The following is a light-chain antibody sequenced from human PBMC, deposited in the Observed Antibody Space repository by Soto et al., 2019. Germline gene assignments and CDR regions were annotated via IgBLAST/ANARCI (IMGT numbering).Light chain of an antibody. CDR2: ATS. Sequence: EIVMTQSPATLSVSPGERGTLSCRASQSVSNNLAWYQQKPGQAPRLLIYATSTRATGIPDRFSGSGSGTEFSLTISNLQSEDFAIYHCQQYDNKPPITFGQGTRLEIK. CDR1: QSVSNN. CDR3: QQYDNKPPIT. J-gene: IGKJ5*01. V-gene: IGKV3-15*01.